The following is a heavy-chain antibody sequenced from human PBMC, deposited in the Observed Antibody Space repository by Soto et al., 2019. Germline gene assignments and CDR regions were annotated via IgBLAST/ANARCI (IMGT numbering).Heavy chain of an antibody. CDR2: INVYNGKT. J-gene: IGHJ5*02. CDR1: GYTFTNYG. CDR3: ARGVGSGSYYHQYNWFDP. D-gene: IGHD3-10*01. V-gene: IGHV1-18*01. Sequence: QVQLVQSGGEGKKPGASVKVSCKASGYTFTNYGISWVRQAPGQGLEWMGWINVYNGKTKYAQKVQGRVTMTTDTSTSTAYMELRSLRSDDTAVYYCARGVGSGSYYHQYNWFDPWGQGTLVTVSS.